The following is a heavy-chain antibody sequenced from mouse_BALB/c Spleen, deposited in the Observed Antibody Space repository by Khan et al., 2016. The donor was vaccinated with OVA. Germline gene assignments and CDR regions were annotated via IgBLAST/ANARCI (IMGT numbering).Heavy chain of an antibody. CDR3: ARVGYNGTMDY. D-gene: IGHD2-14*01. CDR2: INTYTGEP. Sequence: QIQLVQSGPELKKPGETVKISCKASGYTFTNYGMNWVKQAPGKGLKWMGWINTYTGEPTYADDFKGRFAFSLETSSSTAYLQINNLKNEDTATNFCARVGYNGTMDYWGQGTLVTVSS. J-gene: IGHJ4*01. CDR1: GYTFTNYG. V-gene: IGHV9-3-1*01.